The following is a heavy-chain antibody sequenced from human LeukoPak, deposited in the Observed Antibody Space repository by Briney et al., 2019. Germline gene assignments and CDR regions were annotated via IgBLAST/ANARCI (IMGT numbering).Heavy chain of an antibody. CDR3: ATGRYYNADY. CDR2: FDPEDGEA. CDR1: GYTLTELF. D-gene: IGHD3-10*01. V-gene: IGHV1-24*01. J-gene: IGHJ4*02. Sequence: ASVKVSCKVSGYTLTELFMHWVRQAPVEGLEWMGTFDPEDGEAIYAQKFQGRVTVTEDTSADTAYMELSSLRSEDTAIYYCATGRYYNADYWGQGTLVTVSS.